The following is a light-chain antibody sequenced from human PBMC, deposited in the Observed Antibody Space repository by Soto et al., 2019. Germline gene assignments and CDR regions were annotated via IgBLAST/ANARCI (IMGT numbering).Light chain of an antibody. Sequence: QSVLTQPASVSGSPGQSIPISCPGNSSDVGGYNSGSWYQQHPGKAPKLMIYEVSHRPSGVSHRFSGSKSGNTASLTISGLQAEDEADYYCSSYTSSSLSVFGTGTKVTVL. J-gene: IGLJ1*01. CDR2: EVS. CDR3: SSYTSSSLSV. CDR1: SSDVGGYNS. V-gene: IGLV2-14*01.